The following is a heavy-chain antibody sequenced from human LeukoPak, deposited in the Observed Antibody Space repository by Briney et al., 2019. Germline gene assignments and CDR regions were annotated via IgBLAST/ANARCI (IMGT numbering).Heavy chain of an antibody. J-gene: IGHJ2*01. CDR3: ACSTLWFGELSPDWYFDL. CDR2: IYYSGST. D-gene: IGHD3-10*01. V-gene: IGHV4-59*01. CDR1: GGSISSYY. Sequence: KPSETLSLTCTVSGGSISSYYWSWIRQPPGKGLEWIGYIYYSGSTNYNPSLKSRVTISVDTSKNQFSLKLSSVTAADTAVYYCACSTLWFGELSPDWYFDLWGRGTLVTVSS.